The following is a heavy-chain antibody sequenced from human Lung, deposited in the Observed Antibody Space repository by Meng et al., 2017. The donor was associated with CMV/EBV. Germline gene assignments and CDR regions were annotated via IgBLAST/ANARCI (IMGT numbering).Heavy chain of an antibody. J-gene: IGHJ5*02. CDR3: ARQAPDNWFDP. CDR2: SYYDATT. Sequence: TCTVSSGPMSSGGYCWSWIRQHAEKGLEWIGYSYYDATTHYNPSLRSRVSISVDKSKNQFSLKLNSVTAADTAVYYCARQAPDNWFDPWGQGALVTVSS. V-gene: IGHV4-31*03. CDR1: SGPMSSGGYC.